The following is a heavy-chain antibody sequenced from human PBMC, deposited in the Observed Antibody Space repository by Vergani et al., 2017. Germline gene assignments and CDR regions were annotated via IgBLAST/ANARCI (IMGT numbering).Heavy chain of an antibody. V-gene: IGHV4-39*01. D-gene: IGHD6-19*01. J-gene: IGHJ4*02. Sequence: LQLQESGPGLVKPSETLSLTCTVSGGSISSSSYYWGWIRQTPGKGLEWIGSIYYSGSTYYNPSLKSRVTISVDTSKNQFSLKLSSVTAADTAVYYCARVVSTNSRIAVAGKLDYWGQGTLVTVSS. CDR3: ARVVSTNSRIAVAGKLDY. CDR2: IYYSGST. CDR1: GGSISSSSYY.